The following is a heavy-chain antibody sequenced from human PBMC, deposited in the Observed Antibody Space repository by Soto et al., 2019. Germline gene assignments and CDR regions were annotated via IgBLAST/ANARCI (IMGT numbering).Heavy chain of an antibody. Sequence: AETLSLTCTVSGGSISSYYWSWIRQPPGKGLEWIGYIYYSGSTNYNPSLKSRVTISVDTSKNQFSLKLSSVTAADTAVYYCARVSYYYDSSGYYAFDYWGQGTLVTVSS. V-gene: IGHV4-59*01. CDR2: IYYSGST. CDR3: ARVSYYYDSSGYYAFDY. D-gene: IGHD3-22*01. CDR1: GGSISSYY. J-gene: IGHJ4*02.